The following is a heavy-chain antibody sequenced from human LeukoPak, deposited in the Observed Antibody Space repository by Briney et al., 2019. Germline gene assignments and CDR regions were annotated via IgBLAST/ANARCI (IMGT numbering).Heavy chain of an antibody. D-gene: IGHD2-8*01. CDR2: ISWNSGSI. CDR1: GFTFDDYA. CDR3: ARDLFCSYGVCPV. Sequence: PGRSLRLSCAASGFTFDDYAMHWVRQAPGKGLEWVSGISWNSGSIGYADSVKGRFTISRDDAKNSLFLQMNSLRADDTAVYYCARDLFCSYGVCPVWGQGTTVTVSS. V-gene: IGHV3-9*01. J-gene: IGHJ6*02.